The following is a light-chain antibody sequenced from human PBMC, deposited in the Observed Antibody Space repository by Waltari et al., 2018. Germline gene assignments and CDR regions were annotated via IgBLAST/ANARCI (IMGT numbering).Light chain of an antibody. CDR3: CSYAGASTYV. J-gene: IGLJ1*01. CDR2: DVS. V-gene: IGLV2-23*02. Sequence: QSALTQPASVSGSPGQSLTISCPGTRGDVGGYNYVPWYQQHPGKAPKLMIYDVSKRPSGASNRFSGSKSGNTASLTVSGLQAEDEADYYCCSYAGASTYVFGTGTKVTVL. CDR1: RGDVGGYNY.